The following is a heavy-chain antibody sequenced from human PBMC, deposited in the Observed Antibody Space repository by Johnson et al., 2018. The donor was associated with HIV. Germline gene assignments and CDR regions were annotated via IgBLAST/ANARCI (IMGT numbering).Heavy chain of an antibody. CDR2: LFSGVTT. CDR3: ARDRARDAFDV. Sequence: VQLVESGGGVVQPGRSLRLSCAASGFTVSSYYMTWVRQAPGKGLEWVSVLFSGVTTYYADSVKGRFTISRDNSKNTLYLQMNSLRAEDTAVYYCARDRARDAFDVWGQGTMVTVSS. V-gene: IGHV3-66*01. CDR1: GFTVSSYY. J-gene: IGHJ3*01.